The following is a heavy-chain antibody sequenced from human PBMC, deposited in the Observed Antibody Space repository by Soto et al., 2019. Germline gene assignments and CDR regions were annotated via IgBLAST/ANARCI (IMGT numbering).Heavy chain of an antibody. CDR3: AGAPPGRPFAY. Sequence: QVQLQESGPGLVKPSGTLSLTCAVSGGSISTTNWWSWVRQTPGKGLEWIGEIYHSGSTNYNPSLRFLVTISVSKPNNQFSLNLSAVTAADTAVYSCAGAPPGRPFAYWRQVSLVAVAS. CDR2: IYHSGST. J-gene: IGHJ4*02. CDR1: GGSISTTNW. V-gene: IGHV4-4*02.